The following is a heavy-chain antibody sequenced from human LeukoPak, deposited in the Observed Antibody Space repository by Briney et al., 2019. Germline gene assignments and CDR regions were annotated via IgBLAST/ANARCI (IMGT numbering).Heavy chain of an antibody. Sequence: GGSLRLSCAASGSTFYDYAMHWVRHAPGKGPEWVSGISWNSGSIVYADSVKGRFPISRDSAKNYLYQQMNSLRAEDTALYYCAKDSGDAGTYYYGMDVWGQGTTVTVS. CDR3: AKDSGDAGTYYYGMDV. J-gene: IGHJ6*02. CDR1: GSTFYDYA. CDR2: ISWNSGSI. V-gene: IGHV3-9*01. D-gene: IGHD3-10*01.